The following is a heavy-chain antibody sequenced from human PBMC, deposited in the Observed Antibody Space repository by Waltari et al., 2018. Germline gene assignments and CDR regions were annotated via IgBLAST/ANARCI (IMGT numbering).Heavy chain of an antibody. CDR1: GYSFTSHW. CDR2: LYHGDSDT. Sequence: EVQLVQSGAEVKKPGEALKNSCKGSGYSFTSHWIGGVGQMPGKGLEWLGNLYHGDSDTRYSPSIQGQVTISADKSISTAYLEWSSLKASDTAMYYCARTYSSRSAFDIWGQGTMVTVSS. CDR3: ARTYSSRSAFDI. J-gene: IGHJ3*02. D-gene: IGHD6-13*01. V-gene: IGHV5-51*01.